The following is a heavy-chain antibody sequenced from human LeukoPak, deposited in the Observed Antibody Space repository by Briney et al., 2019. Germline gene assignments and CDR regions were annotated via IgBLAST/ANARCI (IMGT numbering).Heavy chain of an antibody. CDR3: ARNHLRFLEWSFDY. CDR1: GGSISSYY. J-gene: IGHJ4*02. CDR2: IYTSGST. Sequence: SETLSLTCTVSGGSISSYYWSWIRQPAGKGLEWIGRIYTSGSTSYNPSLKSRVTMSVDTSKNQFSLKLSSVTAADTAVYYCARNHLRFLEWSFDYWGQGTLVTVSS. V-gene: IGHV4-4*07. D-gene: IGHD3-3*01.